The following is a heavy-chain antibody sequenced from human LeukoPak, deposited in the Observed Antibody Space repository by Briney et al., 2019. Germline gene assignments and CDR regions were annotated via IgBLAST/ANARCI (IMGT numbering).Heavy chain of an antibody. J-gene: IGHJ4*02. CDR3: AKGVVVVPAAIDY. Sequence: PGGSLRLSCAPSGFTFSSYAMSWVRQAPGKGLEWVSAISGSGGSTYYADSVKGRFTISRDNSKNTLYLQMNSLRAEDTAVYYCAKGVVVVPAAIDYWGQGTLVTVSS. D-gene: IGHD2-2*01. V-gene: IGHV3-23*01. CDR1: GFTFSSYA. CDR2: ISGSGGST.